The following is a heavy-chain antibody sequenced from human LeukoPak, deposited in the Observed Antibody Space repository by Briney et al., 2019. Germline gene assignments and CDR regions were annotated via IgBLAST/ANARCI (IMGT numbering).Heavy chain of an antibody. CDR3: ASGRIIRGYFDY. Sequence: GGSLRLSCAASGFTFSSYEMNWVRQAPGKGLEWVSGINWNGGSTGYADSVKGRFTISRDNAKNSLYLQMNSLRAEDTALYYCASGRIIRGYFDYWGQGTLVTVSS. D-gene: IGHD2/OR15-2a*01. J-gene: IGHJ4*02. CDR2: INWNGGST. V-gene: IGHV3-20*04. CDR1: GFTFSSYE.